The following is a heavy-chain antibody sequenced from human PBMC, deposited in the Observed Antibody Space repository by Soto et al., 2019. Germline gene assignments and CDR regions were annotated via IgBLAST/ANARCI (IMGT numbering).Heavy chain of an antibody. J-gene: IGHJ6*02. CDR3: ARRPRGVAGYYYYGMDV. Sequence: GGSLRLSCAASGFTVSSNYMSWVRQAPGKGLEWVSVIYSGGSTYYADSVKGRFTISRDNSKNTLYLQMNSLSAEDTAVYYCARRPRGVAGYYYYGMDVWGQGTTVTVSS. CDR1: GFTVSSNY. V-gene: IGHV3-53*01. D-gene: IGHD3-10*01. CDR2: IYSGGST.